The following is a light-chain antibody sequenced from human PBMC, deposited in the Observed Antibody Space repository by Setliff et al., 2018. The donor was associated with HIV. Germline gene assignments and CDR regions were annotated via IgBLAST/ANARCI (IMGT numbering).Light chain of an antibody. CDR1: SDDVGDYNF. CDR3: CSYAGMYLLMG. V-gene: IGLV2-11*01. Sequence: QSALAQPRSVSGSPGQSVTISCTGTSDDVGDYNFVSWYQQRPGKAPKLIIYDVNKRPSGVPDRFSGSKSGNMASLSISGLQGDDEADYYCCSYAGMYLLMGFGEGTK. CDR2: DVN. J-gene: IGLJ3*02.